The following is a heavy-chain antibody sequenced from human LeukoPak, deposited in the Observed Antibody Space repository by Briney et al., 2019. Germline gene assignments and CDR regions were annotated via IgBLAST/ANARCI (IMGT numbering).Heavy chain of an antibody. D-gene: IGHD1-26*01. CDR3: AKSGKRIVGDPGGY. CDR2: ISGSGGST. CDR1: GFTFSSYA. V-gene: IGHV3-23*01. Sequence: GGSLRLSCAASGFTFSSYAMSWVRQAPGKGLEWVSAISGSGGSTYYADSVKGRVTMSRDNSKNTLYLRMNRLRAAATAVYYCAKSGKRIVGDPGGYCGQGTLVTVSS. J-gene: IGHJ4*02.